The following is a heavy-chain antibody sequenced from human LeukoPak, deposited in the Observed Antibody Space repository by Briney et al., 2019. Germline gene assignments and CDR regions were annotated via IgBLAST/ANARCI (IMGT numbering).Heavy chain of an antibody. D-gene: IGHD3-10*01. CDR3: ARLRDYYYGDDSDSFDM. CDR1: GGSSHSYY. V-gene: IGHV4-4*08. CDR2: RNNSGRN. J-gene: IGHJ3*02. Sequence: PSETLSLTCPGSGGSSHSYYWRGLRPSPAKERAGIACRNNSGRNNQNPTVQDRFTISLYMSKNQLSLQLRSMTEADTDVYYCARLRDYYYGDDSDSFDMWGQGTMVIVSS.